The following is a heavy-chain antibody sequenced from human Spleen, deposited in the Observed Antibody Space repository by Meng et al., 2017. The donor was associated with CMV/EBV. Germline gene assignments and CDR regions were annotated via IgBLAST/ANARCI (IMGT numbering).Heavy chain of an antibody. D-gene: IGHD3-22*01. CDR2: INPNSGGT. V-gene: IGHV1-2*02. CDR3: ARRGGSGYYFRSGYGMDV. Sequence: QVQLVQSGAEVKKPGASGKVSCKASGYTFTGYYMPWVRQAPGQGLEWMGWINPNSGGTNYAQKFQGRVTMTRDTSISTAYMELSRLRSDDTAVYYCARRGGSGYYFRSGYGMDVWGQGTTVTVSS. CDR1: GYTFTGYY. J-gene: IGHJ6*02.